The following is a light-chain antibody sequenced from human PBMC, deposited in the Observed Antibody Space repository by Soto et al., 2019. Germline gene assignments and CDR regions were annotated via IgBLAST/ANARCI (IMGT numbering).Light chain of an antibody. J-gene: IGKJ4*01. CDR2: GAS. V-gene: IGKV3-15*01. CDR1: QSVNNN. Sequence: EIVMTQSPATLSVSPGERATLSCRASQSVNNNLAWYQQKPGQAPRLLIYGASARATGIPARFSGSGSGTEFTLTISSLQSEDFAVYYCQQYNNWPLTFGGGTIVEIK. CDR3: QQYNNWPLT.